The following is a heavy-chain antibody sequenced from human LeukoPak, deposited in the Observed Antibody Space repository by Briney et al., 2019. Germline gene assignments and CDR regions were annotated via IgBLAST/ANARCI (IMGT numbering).Heavy chain of an antibody. CDR1: GYTFTTYG. D-gene: IGHD6-13*01. CDR3: ARDRIAADGTFHAFDI. V-gene: IGHV1-18*01. CDR2: ISAYNGDT. J-gene: IGHJ3*02. Sequence: GASVKVSCKASGYTFTTYGISWVQQAPGQGLEWMGWISAYNGDTNYAQKLQGRVTMTTDTSTSTAYMDLRSLRSDDTAVYFCARDRIAADGTFHAFDIWGQGTMVTVSS.